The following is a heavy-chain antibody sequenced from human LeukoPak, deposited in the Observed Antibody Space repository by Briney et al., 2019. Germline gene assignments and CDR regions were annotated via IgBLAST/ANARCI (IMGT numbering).Heavy chain of an antibody. CDR1: GFTFSSYE. Sequence: GGSLRLSCAASGFTFSSYEMNWVRQAPGKGLEWVSYISSSGSTIYYADSVKGRFTISRDNSKNTLYVQMNSLRAEDTAVYYCAKGGTVTTYDYWGQGTLVTVSS. V-gene: IGHV3-48*03. CDR3: AKGGTVTTYDY. CDR2: ISSSGSTI. D-gene: IGHD4-11*01. J-gene: IGHJ4*02.